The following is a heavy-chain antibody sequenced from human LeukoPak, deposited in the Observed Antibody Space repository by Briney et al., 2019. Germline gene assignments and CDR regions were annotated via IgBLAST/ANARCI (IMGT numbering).Heavy chain of an antibody. CDR3: ARSLLLWFGELPGYMDV. Sequence: GGSLRLSCAASGFTFSSYAMSWVRQAPGKGLERVANIKQDGSEKYYVDSVKGRFTISRDNAKNSLYLQMNSLRAEDTAVYYCARSLLLWFGELPGYMDVWGKGTTVTVSS. CDR2: IKQDGSEK. CDR1: GFTFSSYA. J-gene: IGHJ6*03. V-gene: IGHV3-7*01. D-gene: IGHD3-10*01.